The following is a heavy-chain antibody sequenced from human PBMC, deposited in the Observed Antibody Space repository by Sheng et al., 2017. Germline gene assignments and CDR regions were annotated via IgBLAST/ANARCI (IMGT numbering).Heavy chain of an antibody. CDR1: GGTFSSYT. D-gene: IGHD1-26*01. Sequence: QVQLVQSGAEVKKPGSSVKVSCKASGGTFSSYTISWVRQAPGQGLEWMGRIIPILGIANYAQKFQGRVTITADKSTSTAYMELSSLRSEDTAVYYCARAGGSYGNWFDPWGQGTLVTVSS. V-gene: IGHV1-69*02. CDR3: ARAGGSYGNWFDP. J-gene: IGHJ5*02. CDR2: IIPILGIA.